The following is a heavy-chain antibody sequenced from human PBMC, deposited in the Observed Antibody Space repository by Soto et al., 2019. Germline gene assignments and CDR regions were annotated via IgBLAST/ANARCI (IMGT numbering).Heavy chain of an antibody. J-gene: IGHJ4*02. Sequence: QVQLVESEGGVVQPGRSLRLSCAASGFTFSSYGMHWVRQAPGKGLEWVAVIWYDGSNKYYADSVKGRFTISRDNSKNTLYLQMNSLRAEDTAVYYCARDPSYSNSSSWYWDYWGQGTLVTVSS. CDR2: IWYDGSNK. V-gene: IGHV3-33*01. D-gene: IGHD6-13*01. CDR1: GFTFSSYG. CDR3: ARDPSYSNSSSWYWDY.